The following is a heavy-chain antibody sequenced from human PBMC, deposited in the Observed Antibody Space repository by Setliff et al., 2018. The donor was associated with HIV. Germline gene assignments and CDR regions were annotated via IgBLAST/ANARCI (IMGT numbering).Heavy chain of an antibody. CDR3: VRLNRGSTWSIASDRGFFDP. CDR1: GYSFTSYW. Sequence: SCKGSGYSFTSYWIGWVRQMPGKGLEWMGIIYPGDSDTRYSPSFQGQVTISADKSISTAYLQWSSLKASDTAMYYCVRLNRGSTWSIASDRGFFDPWGQGTLVTVSS. J-gene: IGHJ5*02. CDR2: IYPGDSDT. D-gene: IGHD3-10*01. V-gene: IGHV5-51*01.